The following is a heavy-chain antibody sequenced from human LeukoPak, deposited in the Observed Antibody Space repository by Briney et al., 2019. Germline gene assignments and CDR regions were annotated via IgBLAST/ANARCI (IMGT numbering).Heavy chain of an antibody. CDR2: IYHSGST. Sequence: SETLSLTCTVSGYSISSGYYWGWIRQPPGKGLEWIGSIYHSGSTYYNPSLKSRVTISVDTSKNQFSLKLSSVTAADTAVYYCARRGSLYYFDYWGQGTLVTVSS. J-gene: IGHJ4*02. D-gene: IGHD6-6*01. CDR1: GYSISSGYY. V-gene: IGHV4-38-2*02. CDR3: ARRGSLYYFDY.